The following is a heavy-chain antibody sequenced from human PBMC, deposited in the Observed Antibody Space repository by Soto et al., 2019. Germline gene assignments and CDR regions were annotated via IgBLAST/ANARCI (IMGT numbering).Heavy chain of an antibody. CDR3: TRGPSGDKVDY. D-gene: IGHD7-27*01. Sequence: QVQLQGSGPRLVKPSQTLSLTCTVSGDSISDVNYYWSWIRQSPDKGLEWIGHSYDGGSSYSNPSLKSRVTVSIDTPKNQFSLQLSSMSAADTAVYYCTRGPSGDKVDYWGQGTLVTVSS. J-gene: IGHJ4*02. CDR2: SYDGGSS. CDR1: GDSISDVNYY. V-gene: IGHV4-30-4*01.